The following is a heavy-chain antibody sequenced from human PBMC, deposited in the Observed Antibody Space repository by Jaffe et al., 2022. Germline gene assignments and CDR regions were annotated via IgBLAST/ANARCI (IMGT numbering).Heavy chain of an antibody. CDR1: GFTFSSYE. Sequence: EVQLVESGGGLVQPGGSLRLSCAASGFTFSSYEMNWVRQAPGKGLEWVSYISSSGSTIYYADSVKGRFTISRDNAKNSLYLQMNSLRAEDTAVYYCAFMVRGVSLPGYWGQGTLVTVSS. J-gene: IGHJ4*02. CDR2: ISSSGSTI. V-gene: IGHV3-48*03. D-gene: IGHD3-10*01. CDR3: AFMVRGVSLPGY.